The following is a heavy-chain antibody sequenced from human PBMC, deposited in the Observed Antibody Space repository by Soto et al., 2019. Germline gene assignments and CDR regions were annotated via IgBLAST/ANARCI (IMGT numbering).Heavy chain of an antibody. D-gene: IGHD3-10*01. V-gene: IGHV3-7*05. CDR3: VSWAGSSY. CDR2: MNQHGSEK. J-gene: IGHJ4*02. CDR1: GFTFNTSW. Sequence: EVQLVESGGGLVQPGGSLRLSCAASGFTFNTSWMSWVRRAPGKGLEWVAHMNQHGSEKYSVDSVKGRFPISGDDAKYSLYLQLNSLCAGDTAVYYFVSWAGSSYWGQGTLVTVSS.